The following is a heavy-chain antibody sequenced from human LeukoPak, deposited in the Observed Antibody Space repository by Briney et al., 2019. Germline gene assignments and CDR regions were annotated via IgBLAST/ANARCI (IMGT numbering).Heavy chain of an antibody. CDR3: ARGNYDFWSGYHSPQFDY. D-gene: IGHD3-3*01. CDR1: GGSFSGYY. J-gene: IGHJ4*02. CDR2: INHSGST. V-gene: IGHV4-34*01. Sequence: SETLSLTCAVYGGSFSGYYWSWIRQPPGKGLEWIGEINHSGSTNYNPSLKSRVTISVDTSKNQFSLKLSSVTAADTAVYYCARGNYDFWSGYHSPQFDYCGQGTLVTVSS.